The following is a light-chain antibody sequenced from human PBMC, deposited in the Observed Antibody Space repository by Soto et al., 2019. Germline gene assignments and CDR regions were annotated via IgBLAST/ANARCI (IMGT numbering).Light chain of an antibody. CDR3: NSYAGSNNFVV. V-gene: IGLV2-8*01. CDR1: SSDVGGYNY. Sequence: QSALTQPPSASGSPGQSVTISCTGTSSDVGGYNYVSWYQQHPGKAPKLMIYDVGKRPSGVPDRFSGSKSGNTASLTVSGLQAEDEADYYCNSYAGSNNFVVFGGGTKLTVL. J-gene: IGLJ2*01. CDR2: DVG.